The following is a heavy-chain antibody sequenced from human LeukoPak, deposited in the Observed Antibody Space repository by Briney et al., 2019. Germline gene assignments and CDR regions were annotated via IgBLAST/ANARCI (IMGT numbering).Heavy chain of an antibody. CDR1: GGTFSSYA. CDR2: IIPIFGTA. CDR3: ARDSASYGDAFDI. D-gene: IGHD1-26*01. V-gene: IGHV1-69*13. J-gene: IGHJ3*02. Sequence: SVKVSCKASGGTFSSYAMSWVRQAPGQGLEWMGGIIPIFGTANYAQKFQGRVTITADESTSTAYMELSSLRSEDTAVYYCARDSASYGDAFDIWGQGTMDTVSS.